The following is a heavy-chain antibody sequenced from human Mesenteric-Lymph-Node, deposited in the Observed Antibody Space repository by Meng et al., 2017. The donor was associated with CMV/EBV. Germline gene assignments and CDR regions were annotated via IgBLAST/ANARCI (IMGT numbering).Heavy chain of an antibody. CDR1: GGSISSYY. J-gene: IGHJ5*02. CDR3: ARDSGDDYGDYGWFDP. D-gene: IGHD4-17*01. CDR2: IHNSGRA. V-gene: IGHV4-59*12. Sequence: SETLSLTCTVSGGSISSYYWSWIRQPPGKGLEWIGYIHNSGRATHNPSLRSRLTISIDTSKNQFSLKLSSVTAADTAVYYCARDSGDDYGDYGWFDPWGQGTLVTVSS.